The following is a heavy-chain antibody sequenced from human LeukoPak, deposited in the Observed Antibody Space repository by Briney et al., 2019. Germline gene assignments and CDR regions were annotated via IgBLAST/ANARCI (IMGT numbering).Heavy chain of an antibody. CDR3: ARGASGATGTKYFDY. CDR2: IIDSGDIT. CDR1: GFTFSSYA. J-gene: IGHJ4*02. Sequence: GGSLRLSCEASGFTFSSYAMSWVRQAPGKGLEWVSGIIDSGDITYYANSVKGRFTISRDNSKNTLYLQMNSLRAEDTAVYYCARGASGATGTKYFDYWGQGTLVTVSS. V-gene: IGHV3-23*01. D-gene: IGHD1-7*01.